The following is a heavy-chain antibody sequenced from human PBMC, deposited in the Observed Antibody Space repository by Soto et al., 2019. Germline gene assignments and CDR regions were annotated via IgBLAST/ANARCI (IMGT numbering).Heavy chain of an antibody. V-gene: IGHV3-30-3*01. J-gene: IGHJ6*02. D-gene: IGHD6-19*01. CDR2: ISYDESNK. CDR3: ARGGNSGLSFPPYCGMDL. CDR1: GFTFSSYA. Sequence: QVQLVESGGGVVQPGRSLRLSCAASGFTFSSYAMHWVRQGPGKGLEGVAVISYDESNKYYADSVKGRFTISRDNSKNTLYLQMNSLRVEDTAVYYCARGGNSGLSFPPYCGMDLWGQGTTVTVSS.